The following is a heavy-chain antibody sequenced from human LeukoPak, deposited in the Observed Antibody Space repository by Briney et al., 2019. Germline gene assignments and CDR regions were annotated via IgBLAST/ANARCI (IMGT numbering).Heavy chain of an antibody. CDR3: ARGARTRRRDNSGPSDI. D-gene: IGHD3-22*01. Sequence: SSETLSLTCTVSGGSMISYYWSWIRQPPGKGLQWIGYIYHSGSTNHNPSLKSRVTISLDWSKNQFTPKLKSVTAADTAVYYCARGARTRRRDNSGPSDIWGQGTKVTVSS. CDR1: GGSMISYY. V-gene: IGHV4-59*01. CDR2: IYHSGST. J-gene: IGHJ3*02.